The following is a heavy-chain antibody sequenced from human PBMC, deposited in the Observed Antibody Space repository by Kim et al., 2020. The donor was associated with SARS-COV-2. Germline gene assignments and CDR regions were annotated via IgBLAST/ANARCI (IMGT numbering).Heavy chain of an antibody. CDR1: GFTFSSYA. J-gene: IGHJ6*02. Sequence: GGSLRLSCSASGFTFSSYAMHWVRQAPGKGLQYVSAISSNGGTTFYADSVKGRFTISRDNSKNTLYLQMSSLRAEDTAVYYCVKRGDYCSSTSCYQYYYYGMDVWGQGTTVTVS. CDR2: ISSNGGTT. D-gene: IGHD2-2*01. V-gene: IGHV3-64D*08. CDR3: VKRGDYCSSTSCYQYYYYGMDV.